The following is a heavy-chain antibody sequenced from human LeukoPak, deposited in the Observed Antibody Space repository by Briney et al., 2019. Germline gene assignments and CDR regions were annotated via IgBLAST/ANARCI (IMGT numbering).Heavy chain of an antibody. V-gene: IGHV3-21*01. J-gene: IGHJ6*03. CDR2: ISSSSSYI. CDR1: GFTFSSYS. D-gene: IGHD4-11*01. CDR3: ARVPLDSNYYFYYYYYYYMDV. Sequence: GGSLTLSCAASGFTFSSYSMNWVRQAPGKGLEGVSSISSSSSYIYYADSVQGRFTIARDNAKNSLYLQMNSLRAEVTAVYYCARVPLDSNYYFYYYYYYYMDVWGKGTAVTVSS.